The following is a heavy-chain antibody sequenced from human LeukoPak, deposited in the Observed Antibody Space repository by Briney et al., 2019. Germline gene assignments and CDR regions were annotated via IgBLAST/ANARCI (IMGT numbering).Heavy chain of an antibody. J-gene: IGHJ4*02. CDR3: ARQFRDSSGYYSYYFDY. Sequence: GEALQISFQGSGYSFTTYWIGWVRQMPGRGLEWMGIIYPGDSGTGYSPSFQGQVTISADKSISTAYLQWSSLKASDTAMYYCARQFRDSSGYYSYYFDYWGQGTLVSVSS. CDR2: IYPGDSGT. D-gene: IGHD3-22*01. CDR1: GYSFTTYW. V-gene: IGHV5-51*01.